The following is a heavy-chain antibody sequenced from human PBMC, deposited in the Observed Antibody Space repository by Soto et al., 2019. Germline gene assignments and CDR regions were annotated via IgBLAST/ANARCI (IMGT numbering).Heavy chain of an antibody. D-gene: IGHD2-15*01. CDR2: TYHSGNP. CDR1: GDTISTGGYS. Sequence: PSETLSLTCGVSGDTISTGGYSWAWIRQPPGKALEWIGHTYHSGNPYYNPSRKSRVIISVDRSKNQFSLRVSSVTAADTAVYYCARDPTAGSWFDPWGQGTLVTVS. J-gene: IGHJ5*02. CDR3: ARDPTAGSWFDP. V-gene: IGHV4-30-2*01.